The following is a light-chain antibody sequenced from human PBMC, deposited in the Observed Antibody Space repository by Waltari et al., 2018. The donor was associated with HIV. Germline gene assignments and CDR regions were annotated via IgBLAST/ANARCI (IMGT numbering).Light chain of an antibody. J-gene: IGKJ1*01. V-gene: IGKV1-8*01. CDR3: QQYYSYLS. Sequence: AIRMTQSPSSFSASTGDRVTITCRASQGISSYLAWYQQKPGKAPTLLIYAASTLQSGVPSRFSGSGSGTDFTLTISCLQSEEFATYYCQQYYSYLSFGQGTKVEIK. CDR2: AAS. CDR1: QGISSY.